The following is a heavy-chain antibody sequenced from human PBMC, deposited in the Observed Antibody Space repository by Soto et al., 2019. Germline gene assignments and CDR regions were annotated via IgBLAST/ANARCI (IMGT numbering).Heavy chain of an antibody. CDR2: IYYSGST. CDR1: GGSIRSGGYY. Sequence: QVQLQESGPGLVKPSQTLSLTCTVSGGSIRSGGYYWSWIRQHPGKGLEWIGYIYYSGSTYYNPSLKSRVTISVDTSKNQFSLKLSSVTAADTAVYYCARESPKGVTTSGHYYYYMDVWGKGTTVTVSS. V-gene: IGHV4-31*03. CDR3: ARESPKGVTTSGHYYYYMDV. J-gene: IGHJ6*03. D-gene: IGHD4-17*01.